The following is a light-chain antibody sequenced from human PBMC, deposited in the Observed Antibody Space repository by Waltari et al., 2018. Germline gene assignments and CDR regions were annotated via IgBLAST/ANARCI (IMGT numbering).Light chain of an antibody. CDR3: MFWPSNVWV. V-gene: IGLV5-37*01. CDR2: YNADSEK. Sequence: QPVLTQPPSSSASSGDSASLTCTLPRDFHVGDFIIYCYQPTPGAPPRFLLYYNADSEKAQGSGVPSRFSGSKEASANAGILLISGLQSEDEADYYCMFWPSNVWVFGGGTKLTVL. J-gene: IGLJ3*02. CDR1: RDFHVGDFI.